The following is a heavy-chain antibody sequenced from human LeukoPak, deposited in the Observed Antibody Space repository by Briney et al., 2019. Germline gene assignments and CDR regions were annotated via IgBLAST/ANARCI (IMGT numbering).Heavy chain of an antibody. Sequence: SETLSLTCTVSGGSISSYYWSWVRQPPGKGLEWIGYIYYSGSTNYNPSLKSRVTISVDTSKNQFSLKLSSVTAADTAVYYCARDEYFDPWGQGTLVTVSS. V-gene: IGHV4-59*01. CDR2: IYYSGST. CDR3: ARDEYFDP. D-gene: IGHD2-2*01. J-gene: IGHJ5*02. CDR1: GGSISSYY.